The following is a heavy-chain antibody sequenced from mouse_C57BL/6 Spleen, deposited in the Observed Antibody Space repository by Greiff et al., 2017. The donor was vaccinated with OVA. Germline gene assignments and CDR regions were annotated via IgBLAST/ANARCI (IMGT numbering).Heavy chain of an antibody. D-gene: IGHD1-1*01. V-gene: IGHV1-15*01. CDR3: TREDSSYVLTFAY. CDR2: IDPETGGT. J-gene: IGHJ3*01. Sequence: QVQLQQSGAELVRPGASVTLSCKASGYTFTDYEMHWVKQTPVHGLEWIGAIDPETGGTAYNQKFKGKAILTADKSSSTAYMELRSLTSEDSAVYYCTREDSSYVLTFAYWGQGTLVTVSA. CDR1: GYTFTDYE.